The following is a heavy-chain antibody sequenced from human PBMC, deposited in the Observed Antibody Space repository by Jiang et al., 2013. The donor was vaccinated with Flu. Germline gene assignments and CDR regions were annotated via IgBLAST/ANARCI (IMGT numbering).Heavy chain of an antibody. D-gene: IGHD3-22*01. CDR1: GYSFTGYY. CDR2: VNPRNGDT. Sequence: GAEVKKPGASMKVSCRASGYSFTGYYVHWVRQAPGQGLEYMGWVNPRNGDTKYAQKFQGRVTMARDTSITTAYMELSGLRSDDTAVYYCARDPDRTKNFFDQWGQGTLVTVSS. V-gene: IGHV1-2*02. CDR3: ARDPDRTKNFFDQ. J-gene: IGHJ4*02.